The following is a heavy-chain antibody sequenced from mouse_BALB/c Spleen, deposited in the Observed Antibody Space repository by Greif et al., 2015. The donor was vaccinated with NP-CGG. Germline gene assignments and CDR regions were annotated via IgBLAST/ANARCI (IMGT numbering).Heavy chain of an antibody. J-gene: IGHJ3*01. CDR3: ARGYYGNWFAY. Sequence: VQLKQSGPELVKPGASVKVSCKASGYTFTSYVMHWVKQKPGQGLEWIGYINPYNDGTKYNEKFKGKATLTSDKSSSTAYMELSSLTSEDSAVYYCARGYYGNWFAYWGQGTLVTVSA. D-gene: IGHD2-1*01. V-gene: IGHV1-14*01. CDR1: GYTFTSYV. CDR2: INPYNDGT.